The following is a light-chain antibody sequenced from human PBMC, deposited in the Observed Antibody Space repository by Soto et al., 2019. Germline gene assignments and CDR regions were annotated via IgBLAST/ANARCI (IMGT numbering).Light chain of an antibody. V-gene: IGLV1-40*01. Sequence: QSVLTQPPSVSGAPGQRVTFSCTGSSSNIGAGYDVHWYQQFQGTAPKLLISGNINRPSGIPDRFSGSKSGTSASLAITGLQTEDEADYYCQSYDVSLTAYVFGTGTKVTVL. CDR1: SSNIGAGYD. J-gene: IGLJ1*01. CDR2: GNI. CDR3: QSYDVSLTAYV.